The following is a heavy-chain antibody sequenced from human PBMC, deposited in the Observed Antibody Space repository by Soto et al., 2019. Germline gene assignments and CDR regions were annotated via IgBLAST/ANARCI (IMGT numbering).Heavy chain of an antibody. J-gene: IGHJ5*02. D-gene: IGHD2-2*01. CDR2: INHSGST. V-gene: IGHV4-34*01. Sequence: SETLSLTCAVYGGSFSGYYWSWIRQPPGKGLEWIGEINHSGSTNYNPSLKSRVTISVDTSKNQFSLKLSSVTAADTAVYYCARDDIVVVPAAGKNWFDPWGQGTLVTVSS. CDR1: GGSFSGYY. CDR3: ARDDIVVVPAAGKNWFDP.